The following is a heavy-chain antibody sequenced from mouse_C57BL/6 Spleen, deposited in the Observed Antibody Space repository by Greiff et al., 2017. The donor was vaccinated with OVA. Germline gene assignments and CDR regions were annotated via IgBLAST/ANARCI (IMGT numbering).Heavy chain of an antibody. D-gene: IGHD1-1*01. CDR2: ILPGSGCP. V-gene: IGHV1-9*01. J-gene: IGHJ2*01. Sequence: QVQLQQSGAELMKPGASVKLSCKATGYTFTGYWIEWVKQRPGHGLEWIGEILPGSGCPNYNEKFKGKATFTADTSSNTAYMQLSSLTTEDSAIYYCARRTTVVSFDYWGQGTTLTVSS. CDR3: ARRTTVVSFDY. CDR1: GYTFTGYW.